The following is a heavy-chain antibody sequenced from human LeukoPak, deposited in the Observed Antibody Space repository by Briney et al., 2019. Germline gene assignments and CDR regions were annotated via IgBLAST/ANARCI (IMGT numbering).Heavy chain of an antibody. CDR3: ARWYYYDSSGSPDY. CDR2: IWYGGSNK. Sequence: GGSLRLSCAASGFTFSSYGMHWVRQAPGKGLEWVAVIWYGGSNKYYADSVKGRFTISRDNSKNTLYLQMNSLRAEDTAVYYCARWYYYDSSGSPDYWGQGTLVTVSS. CDR1: GFTFSSYG. V-gene: IGHV3-33*08. D-gene: IGHD3-22*01. J-gene: IGHJ4*02.